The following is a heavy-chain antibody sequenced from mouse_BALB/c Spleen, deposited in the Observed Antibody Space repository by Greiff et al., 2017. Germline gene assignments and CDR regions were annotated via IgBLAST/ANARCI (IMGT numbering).Heavy chain of an antibody. CDR3: AREGTDSVAMDY. J-gene: IGHJ4*01. Sequence: EVQLVESGGGLVKPGGSLKLSCAASGFTFSDYYMYWVRQTPEKRLEWVATISDGGSYTYYPDSVKGRFTISRDNAKNNLYLQMSSLKSEDTAMYYCAREGTDSVAMDYWGQGTSVTVSS. D-gene: IGHD2-4*01. CDR1: GFTFSDYY. V-gene: IGHV5-4*02. CDR2: ISDGGSYT.